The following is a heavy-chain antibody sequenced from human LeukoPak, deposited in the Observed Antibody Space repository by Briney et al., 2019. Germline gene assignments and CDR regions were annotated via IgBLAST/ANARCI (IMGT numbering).Heavy chain of an antibody. CDR3: ARGGEHCSGGSCNIDY. CDR2: IYYSGST. Sequence: SETLSLTCAVYGGSFSGYYWSWIRQPPGKGLEWIGYIYYSGSTNYNPSLKSRVTISVDTSKNQFSLKLSSVTAADTAVYYCARGGEHCSGGSCNIDYWGQGTLVTVSS. J-gene: IGHJ4*02. V-gene: IGHV4-59*01. D-gene: IGHD2-15*01. CDR1: GGSFSGYY.